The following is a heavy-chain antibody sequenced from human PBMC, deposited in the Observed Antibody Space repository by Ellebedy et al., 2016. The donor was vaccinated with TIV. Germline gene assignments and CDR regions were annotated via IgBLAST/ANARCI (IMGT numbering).Heavy chain of an antibody. J-gene: IGHJ4*02. V-gene: IGHV3-74*01. Sequence: GESLKISXASSGFTFSRFWMHWVRQGPGKGLEWVSRINTDGSYTSYADSVKGRFTISRDNARNTLYLQMNSLRAEDTAVYYCVRARPYCGGDCYSFGDWGQGSLVTVSS. D-gene: IGHD2-21*02. CDR2: INTDGSYT. CDR1: GFTFSRFW. CDR3: VRARPYCGGDCYSFGD.